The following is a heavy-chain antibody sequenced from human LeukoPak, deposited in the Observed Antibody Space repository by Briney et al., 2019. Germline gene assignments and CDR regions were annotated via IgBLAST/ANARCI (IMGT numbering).Heavy chain of an antibody. D-gene: IGHD3-10*01. Sequence: YTFXXXYMHWVRQAPGQGLEWMGWINPNSGGTNYAQKFQGRVTMTRDTSISTAYMELSRLRSDDTAVYYCATSSYGSGSYWPVDYWGQGTLVTVSS. V-gene: IGHV1-2*02. CDR3: ATSSYGSGSYWPVDY. J-gene: IGHJ4*02. CDR2: INPNSGGT. CDR1: YTFXXXY.